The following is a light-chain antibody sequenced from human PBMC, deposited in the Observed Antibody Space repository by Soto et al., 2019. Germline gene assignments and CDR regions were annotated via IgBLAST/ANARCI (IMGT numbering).Light chain of an antibody. V-gene: IGLV1-40*01. Sequence: QSVLTKPPSVSGAPGQRVTISCTGSSSNIGAGYDVHWYQQLPGTAPKLLIYGNSNRPSGVPDRFSGSKSGTSASLAITGLQAEDEADYYCQSYDSSHVFGTGTKVTVL. J-gene: IGLJ1*01. CDR2: GNS. CDR1: SSNIGAGYD. CDR3: QSYDSSHV.